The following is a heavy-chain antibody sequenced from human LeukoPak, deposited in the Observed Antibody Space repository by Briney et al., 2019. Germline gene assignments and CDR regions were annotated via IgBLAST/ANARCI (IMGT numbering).Heavy chain of an antibody. Sequence: ASVKVSCKASGYTFTSYYMHWVRQAPGQGLERMGIINPSGGSTSYAQKFQGRVTMTRDTSTSTVYMELSSLRSEDTAVYYCARPDYDLAFDIWGQGTMVTVSS. V-gene: IGHV1-46*01. CDR3: ARPDYDLAFDI. CDR1: GYTFTSYY. J-gene: IGHJ3*02. CDR2: INPSGGST. D-gene: IGHD3-3*01.